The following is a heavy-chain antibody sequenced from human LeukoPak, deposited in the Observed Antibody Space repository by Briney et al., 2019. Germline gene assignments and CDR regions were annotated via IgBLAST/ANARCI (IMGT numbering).Heavy chain of an antibody. J-gene: IGHJ3*02. Sequence: PGRSLRLSCAASGFTFSSYWMSWVRQAPGKGLEWVANIKQDGSEKYYVDSVKGRFTISRDNAKNSLYLQMNSLRAEDTAVYYCARRVRYDFWSGSGLGAFDIWGQGTMVTVSS. CDR3: ARRVRYDFWSGSGLGAFDI. V-gene: IGHV3-7*01. CDR1: GFTFSSYW. D-gene: IGHD3-3*01. CDR2: IKQDGSEK.